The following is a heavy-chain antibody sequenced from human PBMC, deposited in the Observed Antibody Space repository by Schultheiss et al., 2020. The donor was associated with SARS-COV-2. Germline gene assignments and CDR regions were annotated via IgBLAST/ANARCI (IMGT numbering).Heavy chain of an antibody. CDR2: ISYDGSNK. D-gene: IGHD6-13*01. V-gene: IGHV3-30*04. Sequence: GESLKISCAASGFTFSSYAMHWVRQAPGKGLEWVAVISYDGSNKYYADSVKGRFTISRDNSKNTLYLQMNSLRAEDTAVYYCARGSIAAELRVGGYYYGMDVWGQGTTVTGSS. CDR3: ARGSIAAELRVGGYYYGMDV. J-gene: IGHJ6*02. CDR1: GFTFSSYA.